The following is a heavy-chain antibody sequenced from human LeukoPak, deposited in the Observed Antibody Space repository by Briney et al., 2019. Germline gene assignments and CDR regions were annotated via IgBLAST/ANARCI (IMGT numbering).Heavy chain of an antibody. CDR2: SYYTGST. CDR1: GGSITSGRYY. V-gene: IGHV4-31*03. J-gene: IGHJ4*02. D-gene: IGHD3-9*01. CDR3: ARATYDLLSGYYLDS. Sequence: SETLSLTCTVSGGSITSGRYYWTWIRQYPEKGLEWIGYSYYTGSTHYKPSLKSRAAISLDKSKNQFSLNLTSATAADTAVYYCARATYDLLSGYYLDSWGQGTLVTVSS.